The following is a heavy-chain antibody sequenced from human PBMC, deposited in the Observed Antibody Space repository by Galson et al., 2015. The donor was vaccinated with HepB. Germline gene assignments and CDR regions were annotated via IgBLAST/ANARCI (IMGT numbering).Heavy chain of an antibody. Sequence: QSGAEVKKPGESLRISCKGSGYSFTSHWISWVRQMPGKGLEWMGRIDPSDSYVNYSPSFQGHVTISADKSISTAFLQWRRLKASDTAMYYCARVQGIRGDGMDVWGQGTTVTVSS. CDR3: ARVQGIRGDGMDV. CDR2: IDPSDSYV. J-gene: IGHJ6*02. CDR1: GYSFTSHW. V-gene: IGHV5-10-1*01. D-gene: IGHD3-3*02.